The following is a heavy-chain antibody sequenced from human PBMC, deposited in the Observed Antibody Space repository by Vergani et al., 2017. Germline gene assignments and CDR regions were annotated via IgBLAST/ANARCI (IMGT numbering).Heavy chain of an antibody. CDR2: IIPILGIA. V-gene: IGHV1-69*02. D-gene: IGHD4-23*01. CDR3: ASAVVTDYYYYGMDV. CDR1: GGTFSSYT. Sequence: QVQLVQSGAEVKKPGSSVKVSCKASGGTFSSYTISWVRQAPGQGLEWMGRIIPILGIANYAQKFQGRVTITADKYTSTAYMELSSLRSEDTAVYYCASAVVTDYYYYGMDVWGQGTTVTVSS. J-gene: IGHJ6*02.